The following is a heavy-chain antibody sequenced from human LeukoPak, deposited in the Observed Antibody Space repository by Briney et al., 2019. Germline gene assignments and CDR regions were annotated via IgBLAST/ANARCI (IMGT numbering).Heavy chain of an antibody. CDR3: AKGGQDYDFWRFDL. CDR1: GFTFSDSA. CDR2: ISDNGGRT. J-gene: IGHJ5*02. V-gene: IGHV3-23*01. Sequence: PGGSLRLSCAAPGFTFSDSAVSWVRQAPGEGLEWVSSISDNGGRTYYADSVKGRFAISRDNSRNTVFLQMNSLRAGDTAIYYCAKGGQDYDFWRFDLWGQGILVAVSS. D-gene: IGHD3-3*01.